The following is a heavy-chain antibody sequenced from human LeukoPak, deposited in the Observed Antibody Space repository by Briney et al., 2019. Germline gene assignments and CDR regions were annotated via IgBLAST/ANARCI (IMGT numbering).Heavy chain of an antibody. V-gene: IGHV4-34*01. J-gene: IGHJ4*02. CDR1: GGSFSGYY. CDR3: ARDLGSRGY. CDR2: IYHSGST. Sequence: SETLSLTCAVYGGSFSGYYWSWIRQPPGKGLEWIGEIYHSGSTNYNPSLKSRVTISVDKSKNQFSLKLSSVTAADTAVYYCARDLGSRGYWGQGTLVTVSS. D-gene: IGHD3-22*01.